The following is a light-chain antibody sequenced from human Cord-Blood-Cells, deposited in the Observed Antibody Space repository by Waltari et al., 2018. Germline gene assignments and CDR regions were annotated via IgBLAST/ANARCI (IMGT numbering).Light chain of an antibody. CDR3: QTWGTGV. V-gene: IGLV4-69*01. CDR1: SGHSSYA. Sequence: QLVLTQSPSASASLGASFQLTCTLSSGHSSYAIAWHQQQPEKGPRYLMKLNSDGSHSKGDGIPDRFSGSSSGAERYLTISSLQSEDEADYYCQTWGTGVFGGGTKLTVL. CDR2: LNSDGSH. J-gene: IGLJ3*02.